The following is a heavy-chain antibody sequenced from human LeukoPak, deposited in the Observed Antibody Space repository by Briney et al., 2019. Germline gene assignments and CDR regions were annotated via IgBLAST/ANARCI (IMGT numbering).Heavy chain of an antibody. CDR2: IYPGDSDT. CDR1: GYSFTSYW. D-gene: IGHD3-10*01. Sequence: GESLKISCKGSGYSFTSYWIGWVRQMPGKGLEWMGIIYPGDSDTRYSPSFQGQVTISAAKSISTAYLQWSSLKASDTAMYYCARRDGSGSYRDYNWFDPWGQGTLVTVSS. CDR3: ARRDGSGSYRDYNWFDP. J-gene: IGHJ5*02. V-gene: IGHV5-51*01.